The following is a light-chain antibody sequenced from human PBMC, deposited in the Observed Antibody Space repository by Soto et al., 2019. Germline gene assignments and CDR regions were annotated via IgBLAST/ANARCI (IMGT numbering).Light chain of an antibody. J-gene: IGLJ2*01. CDR3: CSYADTNTLI. V-gene: IGLV2-11*01. CDR1: SNDVGGHSH. Sequence: QSALTQPRSVSGSPGQSVTISCTGTSNDVGGHSHVSWYQQHPGKAPKVMIYDVTKRPSGVPDRFSGSKSGNTASLTISGLQAEDEAEYHCCSYADTNTLIFGGGTKVTFL. CDR2: DVT.